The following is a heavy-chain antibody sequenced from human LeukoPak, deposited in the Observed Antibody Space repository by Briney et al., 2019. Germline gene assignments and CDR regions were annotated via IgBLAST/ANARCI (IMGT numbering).Heavy chain of an antibody. V-gene: IGHV3-23*01. Sequence: GGSLRLSCAASGFTFSSYAMSWVRQAPGKRLEWVSAISGSGGSTYYADSVKGRFTISRDNSKNTLYLQMNSLRAEDTAVYYCARYYDSSGYYWGHFDYWGQGTLVTVSS. J-gene: IGHJ4*02. CDR1: GFTFSSYA. CDR2: ISGSGGST. CDR3: ARYYDSSGYYWGHFDY. D-gene: IGHD3-22*01.